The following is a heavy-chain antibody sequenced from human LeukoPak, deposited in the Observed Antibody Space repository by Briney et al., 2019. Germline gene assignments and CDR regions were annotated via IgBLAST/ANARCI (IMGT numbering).Heavy chain of an antibody. CDR3: ARDCYDSSGYYYGGLNWFDP. V-gene: IGHV4-4*07. CDR2: IYTSGST. D-gene: IGHD3-22*01. CDR1: GGSISSYY. J-gene: IGHJ5*02. Sequence: SETLSLTCTVSGGSISSYYWSWIRQPAGKGLEWIGRIYTSGSTNYNPSLKSRVTISVDTSKNQFSLKLSSVTAADTAVYYCARDCYDSSGYYYGGLNWFDPWGQGTLVTVSS.